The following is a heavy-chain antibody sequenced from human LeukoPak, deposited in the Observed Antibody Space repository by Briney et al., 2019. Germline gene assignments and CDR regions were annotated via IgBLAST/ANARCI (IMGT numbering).Heavy chain of an antibody. CDR2: ISSDGNTA. J-gene: IGHJ4*02. Sequence: GRSLRLSCAASGFTFSSYGMHWVRQAPGKGLVWVSRISSDGNTASYADSVKGRFTITRDNAKNTLYLQMNSLRAEDTAVYYCARVGWSLYYFDYWGQGTLVTVSS. CDR3: ARVGWSLYYFDY. D-gene: IGHD6-19*01. V-gene: IGHV3-74*01. CDR1: GFTFSSYG.